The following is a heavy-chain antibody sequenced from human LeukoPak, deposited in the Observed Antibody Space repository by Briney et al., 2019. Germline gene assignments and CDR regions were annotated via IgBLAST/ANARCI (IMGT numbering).Heavy chain of an antibody. D-gene: IGHD3-10*01. CDR3: ARERITMVRGVIPGKRHYYYGMDV. Sequence: ASVKVSCKASGYTFTSYDINWVRQATGQGLEWMGWMNPNSGNTGYAQKFQGRVTMTRNTSISTAYMELSSLRSEDTAVYYCARERITMVRGVIPGKRHYYYGMDVWGQGTTVTVSS. V-gene: IGHV1-8*01. CDR2: MNPNSGNT. J-gene: IGHJ6*02. CDR1: GYTFTSYD.